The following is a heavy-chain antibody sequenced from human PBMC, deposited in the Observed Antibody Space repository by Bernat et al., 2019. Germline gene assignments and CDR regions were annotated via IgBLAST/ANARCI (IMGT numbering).Heavy chain of an antibody. CDR3: ARDRYQAAPIVRIGAFGI. D-gene: IGHD5-24*01. V-gene: IGHV3-48*03. CDR1: GFTFSDYE. CDR2: ISGSGSPM. Sequence: EVQLVESGGGLVQPGGSLRLSCVASGFTFSDYEMNWVRQAPGKGLEWVSYISGSGSPMYYADSVKGRFTISRDNAKNSLYLQMNSLRAEDTAVYYCARDRYQAAPIVRIGAFGIWGQGTMVSVSS. J-gene: IGHJ3*02.